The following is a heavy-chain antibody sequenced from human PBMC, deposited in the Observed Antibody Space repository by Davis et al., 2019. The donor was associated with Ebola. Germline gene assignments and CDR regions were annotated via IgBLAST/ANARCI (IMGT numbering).Heavy chain of an antibody. CDR2: TSHDGSNK. V-gene: IGHV3-30*04. D-gene: IGHD1-26*01. Sequence: GGSLRLSCAASGFTFSSFAMHWVRQAPGKGLEWVAVTSHDGSNKYYADSVKGRFTISRDNSKNTLFLQMNSLRAEDTAVYYCARDRGIVGATEVFDYWGQGTLVTVSS. J-gene: IGHJ4*02. CDR3: ARDRGIVGATEVFDY. CDR1: GFTFSSFA.